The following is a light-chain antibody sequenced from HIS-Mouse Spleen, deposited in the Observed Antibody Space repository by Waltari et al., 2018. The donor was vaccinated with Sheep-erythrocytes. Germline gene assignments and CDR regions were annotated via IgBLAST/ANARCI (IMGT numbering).Light chain of an antibody. V-gene: IGLV2-23*01. CDR3: CSYAGSSTPWV. Sequence: QSALTQPASVSGSPGQSITIPCTGTSRALGSYNLVPWYPPHPRKAPKRMIYEGSKRPSGVSNRFSGSKSGNTASLTISGLQAEDEADYYCCSYAGSSTPWVFGGGTKLTVL. CDR1: SRALGSYNL. J-gene: IGLJ3*02. CDR2: EGS.